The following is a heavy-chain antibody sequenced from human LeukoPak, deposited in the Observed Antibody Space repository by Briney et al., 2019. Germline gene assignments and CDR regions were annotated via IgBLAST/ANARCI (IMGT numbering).Heavy chain of an antibody. V-gene: IGHV3-7*01. Sequence: GGSLILSCAASGFTFSSYWMSWVRPAPGKGLEWVATIKQDGSEKDFVDSVKGRFTISRDNAKNSLYLQMNSLRAEDTALYYCARVGYYYHYWGQGTLVTVSS. CDR2: IKQDGSEK. CDR1: GFTFSSYW. CDR3: ARVGYYYHY. J-gene: IGHJ4*02. D-gene: IGHD3-22*01.